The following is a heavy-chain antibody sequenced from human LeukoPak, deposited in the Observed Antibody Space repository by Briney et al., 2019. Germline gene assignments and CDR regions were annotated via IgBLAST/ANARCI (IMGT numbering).Heavy chain of an antibody. CDR2: IYYSGST. CDR3: ARDGDDDAFDI. CDR1: GGSISSSY. J-gene: IGHJ3*02. Sequence: SETLSLTCTVSGGSISSSYWSWIRQPPGKGVEWIGYIYYSGSTNYNPSLKSRVTISVDTSKNQFSLKLSSVTAADTAVYYCARDGDDDAFDIWGQGTMVTVSS. V-gene: IGHV4-59*01. D-gene: IGHD6-6*01.